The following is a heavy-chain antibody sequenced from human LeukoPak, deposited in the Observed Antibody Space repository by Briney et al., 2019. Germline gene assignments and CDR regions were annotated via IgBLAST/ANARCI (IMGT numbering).Heavy chain of an antibody. CDR3: ASRPTYCSSTSCYGYYFDY. D-gene: IGHD2-2*01. CDR1: GGSISSGGYY. CDR2: IYYSGST. J-gene: IGHJ4*02. V-gene: IGHV4-31*03. Sequence: SETLSLTCTVSGGSISSGGYYWSWIRQHPGKGLEWIGYIYYSGSTYYNPSLKSRVTISVDTSKNQFSLKLSSVTAADTAVYYCASRPTYCSSTSCYGYYFDYWGRGTLVTVSS.